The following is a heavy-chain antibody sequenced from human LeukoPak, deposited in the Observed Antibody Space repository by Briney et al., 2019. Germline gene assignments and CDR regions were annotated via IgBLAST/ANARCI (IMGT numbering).Heavy chain of an antibody. D-gene: IGHD6-13*01. CDR2: IYYSGST. CDR3: ARCWGSSWYADY. CDR1: GGSISSYY. Sequence: PSETLSLTCTVSGGSISSYYWSWIRQPPGKGLEWIGYIYYSGSTNYNPSLKSRATISVDTSKNQFSLKLSSVTAADTAVYYCARCWGSSWYADYWGQGTLVTVSS. V-gene: IGHV4-59*08. J-gene: IGHJ4*02.